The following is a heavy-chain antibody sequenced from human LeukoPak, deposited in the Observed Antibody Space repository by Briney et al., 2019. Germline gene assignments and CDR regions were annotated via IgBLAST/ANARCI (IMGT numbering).Heavy chain of an antibody. CDR2: ISEDGSRT. CDR3: AKKSGAAGNFDY. D-gene: IGHD6-13*01. V-gene: IGHV3-43*02. CDR1: GFSFPDHV. Sequence: PGGSLRLSCAASGFSFPDHVMHWVRQVPGKGLEWVSLISEDGSRTYYADSVRGRFAISRDNSKNSLSLQMRSLTGEDTALYFCAKKSGAAGNFDYWGQGTLVTVSS. J-gene: IGHJ4*02.